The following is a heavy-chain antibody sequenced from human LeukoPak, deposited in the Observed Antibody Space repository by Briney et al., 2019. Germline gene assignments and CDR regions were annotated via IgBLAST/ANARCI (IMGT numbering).Heavy chain of an antibody. Sequence: GGSLRLSCAASGFTVSNNYMSWVRQAPGKGPEWVSVLYSGGNTYYTDSVKGRFAISRDYSRNTVYLQMNSLRAEDTAVYYCARESGFGELFPYAFDIWGQGTVVTVSS. D-gene: IGHD3-10*01. CDR1: GFTVSNNY. CDR2: LYSGGNT. J-gene: IGHJ3*02. CDR3: ARESGFGELFPYAFDI. V-gene: IGHV3-53*01.